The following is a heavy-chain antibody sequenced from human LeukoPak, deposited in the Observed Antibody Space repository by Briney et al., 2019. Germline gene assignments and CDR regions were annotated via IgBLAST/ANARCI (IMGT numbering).Heavy chain of an antibody. CDR1: GGSISSHY. V-gene: IGHV4-59*11. CDR2: IYYSGST. D-gene: IGHD5-24*01. J-gene: IGHJ4*02. Sequence: PSETLSLTCTVSGGSISSHYWSWIRQPPGKGLEWIGYIYYSGSTNYNPSRKSRVTISVDTSKNQFSLKLSSVTAADTAVYYCARGHGYNPTPYFDYWGQGTLVTVSS. CDR3: ARGHGYNPTPYFDY.